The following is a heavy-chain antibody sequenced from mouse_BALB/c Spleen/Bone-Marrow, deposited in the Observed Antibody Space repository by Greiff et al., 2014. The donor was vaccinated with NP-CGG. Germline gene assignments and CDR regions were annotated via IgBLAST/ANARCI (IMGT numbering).Heavy chain of an antibody. CDR1: GYTFTSYV. J-gene: IGHJ4*01. CDR2: INPYNDGT. CDR3: ARGGYYGYYAMDY. D-gene: IGHD1-2*01. Sequence: VQLQQPGPELVKPGASVKMSCKASGYTFTSYVMHWVKQKPGQGLEWIGYINPYNDGTTYNEKFKGKATLTSDKSSSTAYMELSSLTSEDSAVYYCARGGYYGYYAMDYWGQGTSVTVSS. V-gene: IGHV1-14*01.